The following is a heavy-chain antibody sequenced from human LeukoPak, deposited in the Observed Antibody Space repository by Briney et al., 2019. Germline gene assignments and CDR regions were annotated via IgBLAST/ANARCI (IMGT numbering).Heavy chain of an antibody. V-gene: IGHV3-30*18. CDR3: VQEFNHEQWFFDI. CDR1: GFTFSDYY. Sequence: GGSLRLSCAASGFTFSDYYMSWIRQAPGKGLEWVAVVSTDGSIKYYADSMKGRFTVSRDNSKNTVDLQMNSLRVEDTALYFCVQEFNHEQWFFDIWGRGTLVTVSS. D-gene: IGHD3-22*01. CDR2: VSTDGSIK. J-gene: IGHJ2*01.